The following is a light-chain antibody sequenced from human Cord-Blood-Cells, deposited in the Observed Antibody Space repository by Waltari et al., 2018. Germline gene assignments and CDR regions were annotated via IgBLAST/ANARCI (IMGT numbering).Light chain of an antibody. CDR1: QSVSSY. CDR2: DAS. CDR3: QQPSNWPLT. V-gene: IGKV3-11*01. Sequence: EIVLTQPPATLSLSPGERATLSCRASQSVSSYLAWYQQKPGQAPRLLIYDASNRATGIPARFSGSGSGTDFTLTISSLEPEDFAVYYCQQPSNWPLTFGGGTKVEIK. J-gene: IGKJ4*01.